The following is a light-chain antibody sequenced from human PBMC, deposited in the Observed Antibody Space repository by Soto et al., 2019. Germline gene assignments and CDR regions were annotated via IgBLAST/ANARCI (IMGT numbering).Light chain of an antibody. Sequence: DIQMTQSPSALSASVGDRVTISCRSSQHIATYLNWYQHKPGKAPQLLVYAASTLQGGVPSRFSGSGSGTDFRLTISSLQPDDFATYYCQQSSTIPRTFGQGTKVDLK. V-gene: IGKV1-39*01. J-gene: IGKJ1*01. CDR2: AAS. CDR1: QHIATY. CDR3: QQSSTIPRT.